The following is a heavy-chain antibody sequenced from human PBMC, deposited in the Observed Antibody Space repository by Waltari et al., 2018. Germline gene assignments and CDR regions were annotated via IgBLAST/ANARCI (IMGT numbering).Heavy chain of an antibody. J-gene: IGHJ3*02. Sequence: QVQLVESGGGVVQPGRSLRLSCAASGFTFSSYGMHWVRQAPGKGLEWVAVIWYDGSNKYYADSVKGRFTISRDNSKNTLYLQMNSLRSEDTAVYYCAPDAGAGAFDIWGQGTMVTVSS. CDR3: APDAGAGAFDI. V-gene: IGHV3-33*08. CDR1: GFTFSSYG. D-gene: IGHD3-10*01. CDR2: IWYDGSNK.